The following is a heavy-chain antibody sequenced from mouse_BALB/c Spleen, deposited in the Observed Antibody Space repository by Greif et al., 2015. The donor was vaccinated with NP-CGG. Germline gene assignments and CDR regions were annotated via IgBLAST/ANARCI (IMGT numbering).Heavy chain of an antibody. V-gene: IGHV10-1*02. J-gene: IGHJ4*01. CDR2: IRSKSNNYAT. Sequence: EVQGVESGGGLVQPKGSLKLSCAASGFTFNTYAMNWVRQAPGKGLEWVARIRSKSNNYATYYADSVKDRFTISRDDSQSMLYLQMNNLKTEDTAMYYCVRYKGYYYAMDYWGQGTSVTVSS. CDR1: GFTFNTYA. CDR3: VRYKGYYYAMDY.